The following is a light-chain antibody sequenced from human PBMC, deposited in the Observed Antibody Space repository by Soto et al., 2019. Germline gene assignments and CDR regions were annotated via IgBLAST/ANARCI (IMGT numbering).Light chain of an antibody. CDR3: QQYNNWPLN. Sequence: EIVMTQSPATLSVSPGERATLSCRASQSVSSNLAWYQQKPGQAPRLLIYGASTRATGIPARFSGSWSGTEFTLTISSLQSEDFAVYYCQQYNNWPLNFGGGTKVEIK. V-gene: IGKV3-15*01. J-gene: IGKJ4*01. CDR2: GAS. CDR1: QSVSSN.